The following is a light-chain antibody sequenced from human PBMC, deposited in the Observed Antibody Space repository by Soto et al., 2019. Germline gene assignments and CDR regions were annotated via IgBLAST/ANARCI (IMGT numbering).Light chain of an antibody. CDR1: SSDVGGYNY. CDR3: SSYTSSSTLVV. V-gene: IGLV2-14*01. CDR2: EVS. Sequence: QSVLAQPASVSGSPGQSITISCTGTSSDVGGYNYVSWYQQHPGKAPKLMIYEVSNRPSGVSNRFSGSKSGNTASLTISGLQAEDEADYYCSSYTSSSTLVVFGVGPNVTVL. J-gene: IGLJ2*01.